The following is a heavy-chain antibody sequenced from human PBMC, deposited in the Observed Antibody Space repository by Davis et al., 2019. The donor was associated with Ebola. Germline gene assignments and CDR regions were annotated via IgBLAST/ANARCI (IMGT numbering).Heavy chain of an antibody. Sequence: SETLSLICTVSGGSISGDYWSWIRQPPGKGLEWIGYIHDSGSTYYNPSLKSRVTISVDTSKNQFSLKLSSVTAADTAVYYCARVYYYGMDVWGQGTTVTVSS. V-gene: IGHV4-4*08. CDR3: ARVYYYGMDV. CDR1: GGSISGDY. CDR2: IHDSGST. J-gene: IGHJ6*02.